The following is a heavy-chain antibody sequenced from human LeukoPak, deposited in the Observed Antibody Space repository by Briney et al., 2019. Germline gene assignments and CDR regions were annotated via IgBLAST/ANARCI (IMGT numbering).Heavy chain of an antibody. CDR1: GGSFSDYY. CDR2: INHSGST. V-gene: IGHV4-34*01. CDR3: ARHGGRGIGH. J-gene: IGHJ4*02. Sequence: PSETLSLTCAVYGGSFSDYYWRWIWVRQPPGKGLEWIGEINHSGSTNYNPSLKSRVTISVDTSKNQFSLKLSSVTAADTAVYYCARHGGRGIGHWGQGTLVTVSS. D-gene: IGHD3/OR15-3a*01.